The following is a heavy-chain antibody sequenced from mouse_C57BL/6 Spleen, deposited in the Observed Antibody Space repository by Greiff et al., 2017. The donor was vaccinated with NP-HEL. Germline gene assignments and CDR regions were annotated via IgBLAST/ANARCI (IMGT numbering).Heavy chain of an antibody. J-gene: IGHJ4*01. Sequence: VQLQQSGAELVKPGASVKLSCKASGYTFTEYTIHWVKQRSGQGLEWIGWFYPGSGSIKYNEKFKDKATLTADKSSSTVYMELSRLTSEDSAVYFCARHEESPYYYAEDYYAMDYWGQGTSVTVSS. CDR2: FYPGSGSI. CDR3: ARHEESPYYYAEDYYAMDY. V-gene: IGHV1-62-2*01. D-gene: IGHD1-1*01. CDR1: GYTFTEYT.